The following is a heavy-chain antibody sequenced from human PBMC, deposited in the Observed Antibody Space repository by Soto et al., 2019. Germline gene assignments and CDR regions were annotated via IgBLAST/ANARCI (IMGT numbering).Heavy chain of an antibody. D-gene: IGHD6-13*01. CDR1: GYTLTELS. CDR3: ATGLSSWYDPRYYGMDV. CDR2: FGPEDGET. Sequence: ASVKVSCKVSGYTLTELSMHWVRQAPGKGLEWMGGFGPEDGETIYAQKFQGRVTMTEDTSTDAAYMELSSPRSEDTAVYYCATGLSSWYDPRYYGMDVWGQGTTVTVSS. J-gene: IGHJ6*02. V-gene: IGHV1-24*01.